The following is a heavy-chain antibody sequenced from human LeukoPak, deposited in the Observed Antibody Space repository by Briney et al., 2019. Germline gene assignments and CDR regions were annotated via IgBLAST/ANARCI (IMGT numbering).Heavy chain of an antibody. CDR2: IIPIFGTA. V-gene: IGHV1-69*13. Sequence: SVKVSCKASGYTFTSYGISWVRQAPGQGLEWMGGIIPIFGTANYAQKFHGRVTITADESTSTAYMELSSLRSEDTAVYYCARAYSSGWYHCFDYWGQGTLVTVSS. CDR1: GYTFTSYG. CDR3: ARAYSSGWYHCFDY. J-gene: IGHJ4*02. D-gene: IGHD6-19*01.